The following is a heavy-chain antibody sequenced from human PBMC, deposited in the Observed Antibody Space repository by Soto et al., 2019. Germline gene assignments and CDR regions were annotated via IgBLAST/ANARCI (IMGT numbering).Heavy chain of an antibody. V-gene: IGHV4-31*03. CDR1: GGSISSGGYY. D-gene: IGHD4-17*01. CDR3: ARVTSVTYYFDY. J-gene: IGHJ4*02. Sequence: PSETLSLTCTVSGGSISSGGYYWSWIRQHPGKGLEWIGYIYYSGSTYYNPSLKSRVTISVDTSKNQFSLKLSSVTAADTAVYYCARVTSVTYYFDYWGQGNLVTVSS. CDR2: IYYSGST.